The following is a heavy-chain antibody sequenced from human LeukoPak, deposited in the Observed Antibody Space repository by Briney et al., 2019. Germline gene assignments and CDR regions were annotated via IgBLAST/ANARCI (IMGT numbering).Heavy chain of an antibody. CDR3: ARNEDIVVVPAAGNIIDP. CDR2: IDYSGST. D-gene: IGHD2-2*01. J-gene: IGHJ5*02. CDR1: GGSISSSSYY. V-gene: IGHV4-39*01. Sequence: SETLSLTCTVSGGSISSSSYYWGWIRQPPGKGLEWIGTIDYSGSTYYNPSLKSRVTISVDTSKNQLSLKLSSVTAADTAVYYCARNEDIVVVPAAGNIIDPWGQGTLVTVSS.